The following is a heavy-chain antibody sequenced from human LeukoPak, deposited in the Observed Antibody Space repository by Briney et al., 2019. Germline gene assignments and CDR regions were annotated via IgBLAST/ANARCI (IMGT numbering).Heavy chain of an antibody. CDR2: ISYDGSNK. J-gene: IGHJ4*02. Sequence: GGSLRLSCAASGFTFSSYGMHWVRQAPGKGLEWVAVISYDGSNKYYADSVKGRFTISRDNSKNTLYLQMNSLRAEDTAVYYCAKDVPSGYIVGYFDYWGQGTLVTVSS. D-gene: IGHD5-12*01. CDR3: AKDVPSGYIVGYFDY. CDR1: GFTFSSYG. V-gene: IGHV3-30*18.